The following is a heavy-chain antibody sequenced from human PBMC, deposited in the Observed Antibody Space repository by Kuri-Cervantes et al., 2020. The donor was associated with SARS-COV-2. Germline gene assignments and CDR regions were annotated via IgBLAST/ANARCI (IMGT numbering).Heavy chain of an antibody. Sequence: SETLSLTCAVYGGSFSDNHWTWVRQPPGKGLEWIGEINYSGTTNYNPSLKSRVAMLVDTSKNQFSLNLTSVTAADTAVYYCARLRRHNNAWFVTGYYMDVWGKGTTVTVSS. J-gene: IGHJ6*03. CDR3: ARLRRHNNAWFVTGYYMDV. CDR1: GGSFSDNH. V-gene: IGHV4-34*01. CDR2: INYSGTT. D-gene: IGHD3-10*01.